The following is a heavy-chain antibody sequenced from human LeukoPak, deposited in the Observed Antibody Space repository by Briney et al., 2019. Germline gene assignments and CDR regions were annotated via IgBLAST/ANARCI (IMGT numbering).Heavy chain of an antibody. CDR1: GYSFNTYW. Sequence: GESLKISCKGSGYSFNTYWIGWVRQMPGKGLEWMGIIYPGDSDTKYSPSFQGQVTISADKSINTAYLQWSSLKASDTAMYYCARLAVAGTFSAFGIWGQGTMVTVSS. CDR2: IYPGDSDT. D-gene: IGHD6-19*01. CDR3: ARLAVAGTFSAFGI. J-gene: IGHJ3*02. V-gene: IGHV5-51*01.